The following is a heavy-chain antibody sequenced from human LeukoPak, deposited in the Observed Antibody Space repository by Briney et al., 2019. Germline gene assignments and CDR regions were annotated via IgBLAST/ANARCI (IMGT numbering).Heavy chain of an antibody. CDR3: ARGSGSSAWLIDY. Sequence: GGSLRLSCTASGFSFSSHSMNWVRQAPGEGLEWVSIITSSSTYIDYADSVRGRFTISRDDAKNSLFLQMNSLRAEDTALYYCARGSGSSAWLIDYWGQGALVTVSS. CDR1: GFSFSSHS. D-gene: IGHD1-26*01. CDR2: ITSSSTYI. V-gene: IGHV3-21*01. J-gene: IGHJ4*02.